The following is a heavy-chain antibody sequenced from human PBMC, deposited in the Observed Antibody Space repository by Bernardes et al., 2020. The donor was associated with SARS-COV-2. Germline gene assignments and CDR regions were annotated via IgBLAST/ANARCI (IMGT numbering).Heavy chain of an antibody. CDR3: ARGPATTAATSWFDP. CDR2: IKEDGSEK. CDR1: GFTFNIYW. D-gene: IGHD2-2*01. J-gene: IGHJ5*02. V-gene: IGHV3-7*01. Sequence: GGSLRLSCAASGFTFNIYWMTWVRQAPGKGLEWVANIKEDGSEKYYVDSVKGRFTISRDNAKNSLYLQMSSLRVEDTAVYYCARGPATTAATSWFDPWGQGTLVTVSS.